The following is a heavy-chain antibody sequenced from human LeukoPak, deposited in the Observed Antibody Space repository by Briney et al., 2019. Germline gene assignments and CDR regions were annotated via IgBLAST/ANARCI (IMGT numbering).Heavy chain of an antibody. CDR2: IYYSGST. Sequence: SETLSFTCTVSSGSIRTSYCSWIRQPPGKGLEWIGYIYYSGSTNYNPSLKSRVTISVDTSRNRFSLKLSSVTAADTAVYYCARAPNPDFFDDWGQGTLVTVSS. J-gene: IGHJ4*02. CDR1: SGSIRTSY. V-gene: IGHV4-59*01. CDR3: ARAPNPDFFDD. D-gene: IGHD2-8*01.